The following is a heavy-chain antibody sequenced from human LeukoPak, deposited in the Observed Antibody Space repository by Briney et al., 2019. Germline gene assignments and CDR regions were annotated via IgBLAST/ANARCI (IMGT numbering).Heavy chain of an antibody. CDR2: IYYSGST. Sequence: PSETLSLTCTVSGGSISSYYWSWIRQPPGKGLEWIGYIYYSGSTNYNPSLKSRVTISVDTSKNQFSLKLSSVTAADTAVYYCASTGYSSGYDAFDIWGQGTMVTVSS. V-gene: IGHV4-59*01. CDR3: ASTGYSSGYDAFDI. CDR1: GGSISSYY. D-gene: IGHD6-19*01. J-gene: IGHJ3*02.